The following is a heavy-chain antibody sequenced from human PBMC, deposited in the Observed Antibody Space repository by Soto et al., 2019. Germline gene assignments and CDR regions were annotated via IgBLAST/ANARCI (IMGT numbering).Heavy chain of an antibody. V-gene: IGHV4-38-2*01. Sequence: SETLSLTCAVSGYSISSGYYWGWIRRPPGKGLEWIGTIYNSGSTYYNPSLKSRVTISVDTSKNQFSLKVNSVTAADTAVYYCARALYCSGGSCSPLRVMDVWGIGITVTV. CDR2: IYNSGST. D-gene: IGHD2-15*01. J-gene: IGHJ6*04. CDR3: ARALYCSGGSCSPLRVMDV. CDR1: GYSISSGYY.